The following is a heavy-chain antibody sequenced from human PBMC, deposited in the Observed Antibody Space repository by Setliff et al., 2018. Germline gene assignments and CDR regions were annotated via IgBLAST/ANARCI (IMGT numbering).Heavy chain of an antibody. CDR3: ARVTNWGLDLRFDP. CDR2: IYYSGST. D-gene: IGHD7-27*01. Sequence: SETLSLTCTVSGDSISSYYWSWIRQPPGKGLEWIGYIYYSGSTNYHPSLKSRVTMSVATFENHFSLKLNSLTAADTAVYYCARVTNWGLDLRFDPWGQGILVTVSS. V-gene: IGHV4-59*01. CDR1: GDSISSYY. J-gene: IGHJ5*02.